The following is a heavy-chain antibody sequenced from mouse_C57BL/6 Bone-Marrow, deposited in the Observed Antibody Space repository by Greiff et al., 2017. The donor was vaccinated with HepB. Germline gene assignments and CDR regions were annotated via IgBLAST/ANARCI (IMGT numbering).Heavy chain of an antibody. D-gene: IGHD2-2*01. CDR1: GFNIKDDY. CDR3: TTEGYDGYYYAMDY. V-gene: IGHV14-4*01. Sequence: VHVKQSGAELVRPGASVKLSCTASGFNIKDDYMHWVKQRPEQGLEWIGWIDPENGDTEYASKFQGKATITADTSSNTAYLQLSSLTSEDTAVYYCTTEGYDGYYYAMDYWGQGTSVTVSS. CDR2: IDPENGDT. J-gene: IGHJ4*01.